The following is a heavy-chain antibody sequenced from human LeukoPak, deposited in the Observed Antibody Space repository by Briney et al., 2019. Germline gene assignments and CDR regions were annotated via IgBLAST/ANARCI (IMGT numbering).Heavy chain of an antibody. J-gene: IGHJ5*02. CDR1: GGTFSSYA. Sequence: SVKVSCKASGGTFSSYAISRVRQAPGQGLEWMGGIIPIFGTANYAQKFQGRVTITADESTSTAYMELSSLRSEDTAVYYCARSPYYYGSGNGFPINWFDPWGQGTLVTVSS. CDR3: ARSPYYYGSGNGFPINWFDP. D-gene: IGHD3-10*01. V-gene: IGHV1-69*13. CDR2: IIPIFGTA.